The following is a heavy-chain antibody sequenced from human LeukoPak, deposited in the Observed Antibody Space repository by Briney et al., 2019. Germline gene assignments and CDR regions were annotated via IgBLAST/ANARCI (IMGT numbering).Heavy chain of an antibody. V-gene: IGHV7-4-1*02. CDR2: INTNTGNP. Sequence: ASVKVSCKASGYTFTSYAMNWVRQAPGQGLEWMGWINTNTGNPTYAQGFTGRFVFSLDTSVSTAYLQISSLKAEDTAAYYCARGRYYGSGSYYTGYYYYGMDVWGQGTTVTVSS. CDR1: GYTFTSYA. J-gene: IGHJ6*02. CDR3: ARGRYYGSGSYYTGYYYYGMDV. D-gene: IGHD3-10*01.